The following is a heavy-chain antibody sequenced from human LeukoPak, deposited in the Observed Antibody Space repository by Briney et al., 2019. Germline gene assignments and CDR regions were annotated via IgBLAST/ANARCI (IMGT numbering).Heavy chain of an antibody. Sequence: SETLSLTCTVSGGSINSSIYYWGWIRQPPGEGLEWIGSMYYSGNTYYTPSLRSRVTISVDASKNLFSLKLRSVAAADTAVYDCARVVEGYYYYMDVWGKGSTVTVSS. CDR1: GGSINSSIYY. J-gene: IGHJ6*03. CDR3: ARVVEGYYYYMDV. V-gene: IGHV4-39*02. D-gene: IGHD3-22*01. CDR2: MYYSGNT.